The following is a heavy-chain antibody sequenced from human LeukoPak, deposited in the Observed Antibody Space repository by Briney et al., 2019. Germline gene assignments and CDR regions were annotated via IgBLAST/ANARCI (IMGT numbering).Heavy chain of an antibody. CDR1: GGSISSGGYY. Sequence: SETLSLTCTVSGGSISSGGYYWSWIRQHPGKGLEWIGYIYYSGSTYYNPSLKSRLTMSIDTSKNQFSLRLTSVTAADTAVYYCARGNYGSGSYYAVDFDSWGQGTLVTVSS. CDR2: IYYSGST. D-gene: IGHD3-10*01. CDR3: ARGNYGSGSYYAVDFDS. J-gene: IGHJ4*02. V-gene: IGHV4-31*03.